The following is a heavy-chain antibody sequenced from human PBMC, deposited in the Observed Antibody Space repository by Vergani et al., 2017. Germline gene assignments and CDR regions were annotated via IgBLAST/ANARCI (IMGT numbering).Heavy chain of an antibody. CDR1: GYTISNYV. V-gene: IGHV7-4-1*02. CDR3: VRGAVSAFFDY. D-gene: IGHD5/OR15-5a*01. Sequence: QVQLVQSGSELKKTGASVKVSCKASGYTISNYVLNWVRQAPGQGLEWMGWISSSTGTPTYAQGFTGRFVFSLDTSVNTAYLEISGLKPDDTAVYYCVRGAVSAFFDYWGQGTLVTVSS. J-gene: IGHJ4*02. CDR2: ISSSTGTP.